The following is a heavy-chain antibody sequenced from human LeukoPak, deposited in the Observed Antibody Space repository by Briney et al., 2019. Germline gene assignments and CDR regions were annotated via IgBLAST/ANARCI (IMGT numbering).Heavy chain of an antibody. CDR1: GFTFSSYA. CDR3: ARDNWGFDY. Sequence: PGRSLRLSCAASGFTFSSYAMHWVRPAPGKGLEWVAVISYDGSNKYYAHSVKGQFTISRDNSKNTLYLQMNSRRAEDTAVYCCARDNWGFDYWGQGTLVTVSS. V-gene: IGHV3-30-3*01. D-gene: IGHD7-27*01. CDR2: ISYDGSNK. J-gene: IGHJ4*02.